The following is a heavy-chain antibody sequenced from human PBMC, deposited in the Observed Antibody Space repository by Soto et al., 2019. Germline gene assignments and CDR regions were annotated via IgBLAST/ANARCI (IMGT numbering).Heavy chain of an antibody. J-gene: IGHJ4*02. CDR2: IYHSEST. CDR1: GDSVTSSNW. V-gene: IGHV4-4*02. CDR3: ARYDFGIFDY. D-gene: IGHD4-17*01. Sequence: SETLSLTCAVSGDSVTSSNWWSWVRQPPGKGLEWIGEIYHSESTNYNPSLKSRVTMSINKSKNQFSLKLTSVTAADTAVYFCARYDFGIFDYWGQGTLVTVSS.